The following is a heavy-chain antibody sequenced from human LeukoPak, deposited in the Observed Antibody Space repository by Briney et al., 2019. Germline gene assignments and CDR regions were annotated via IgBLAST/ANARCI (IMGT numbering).Heavy chain of an antibody. V-gene: IGHV3-23*01. D-gene: IGHD1-1*01. CDR2: IDGSGGGT. Sequence: HPGGSLRLSCAASGFTFSNFAMTWVRQSPGKGLEWVSAIDGSGGGTYYADSVKGRFAISRDNSMNTLYLQMSSLRAEDTAVYYCAKPSRAGSTHRYFYGMDVWGQGTTVTVSS. CDR3: AKPSRAGSTHRYFYGMDV. CDR1: GFTFSNFA. J-gene: IGHJ6*02.